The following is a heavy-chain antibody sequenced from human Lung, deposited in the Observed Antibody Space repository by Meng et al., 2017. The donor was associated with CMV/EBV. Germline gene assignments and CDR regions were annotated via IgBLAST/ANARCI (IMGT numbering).Heavy chain of an antibody. CDR3: ARVRCTNGVCYRASLG. CDR1: GGSFSGYY. Sequence: SETLSLTCAVYGGSFSGYYWSWIRQPPGKGLEWIGEINHSGNTNYNPSLRSRVTISVDTSKNQFSLKLSTVTAADTAVYYCARVRCTNGVCYRASLGWGQGTLVTVSS. D-gene: IGHD2-8*01. V-gene: IGHV4-34*01. J-gene: IGHJ4*02. CDR2: INHSGNT.